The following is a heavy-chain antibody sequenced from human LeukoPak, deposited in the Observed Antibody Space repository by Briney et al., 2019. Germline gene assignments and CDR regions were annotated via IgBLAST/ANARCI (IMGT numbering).Heavy chain of an antibody. D-gene: IGHD3-22*01. CDR1: GFTFSDHG. CDR2: MSYDGSKK. V-gene: IGHV3-30*18. J-gene: IGHJ3*02. CDR3: AKEYDSSGYYSAAFDM. Sequence: GGSLRLSCGASGFTFSDHGMHWVRQAPGKGLEWVAVMSYDGSKKYYADSAKGRFTISRDNSKNTLYLQMNSLRVEDTAVYHCAKEYDSSGYYSAAFDMRGQGTMVTVSS.